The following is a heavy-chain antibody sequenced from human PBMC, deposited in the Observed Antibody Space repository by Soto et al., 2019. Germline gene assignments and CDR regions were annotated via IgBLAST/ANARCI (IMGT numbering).Heavy chain of an antibody. CDR3: AREESQAAAGTTRRYYYYSYGMDV. CDR1: GFTFSSYG. CDR2: IWYDGSNK. V-gene: IGHV3-33*01. D-gene: IGHD6-13*01. J-gene: IGHJ6*02. Sequence: GGSLRLSCAASGFTFSSYGMHWVRQAPGKGLEWVAVIWYDGSNKYYADSVKGRFTISRDNSKNTLYLQMNSLRAEDTAVYYCAREESQAAAGTTRRYYYYSYGMDVWGQGTTVTVSS.